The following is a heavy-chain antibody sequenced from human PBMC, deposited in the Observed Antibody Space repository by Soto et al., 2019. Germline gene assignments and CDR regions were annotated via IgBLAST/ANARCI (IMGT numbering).Heavy chain of an antibody. J-gene: IGHJ5*02. V-gene: IGHV4-34*01. CDR2: INHSGST. Sequence: QVQLQQWGAGLLKPSETLSITCAVYGGSFSGYYWSWIRQPPGKGLEWLGEINHSGSTNYNPSLKRRVTLSVDTSKDQFSRTLSSVTAADTAVYYGASCGAVATTHNWFDPWGQGSLVTVSS. D-gene: IGHD5-12*01. CDR1: GGSFSGYY. CDR3: ASCGAVATTHNWFDP.